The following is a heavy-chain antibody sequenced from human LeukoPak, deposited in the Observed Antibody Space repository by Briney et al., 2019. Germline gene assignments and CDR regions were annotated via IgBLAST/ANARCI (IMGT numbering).Heavy chain of an antibody. V-gene: IGHV4-59*12. CDR2: IYHTGST. CDR3: ARGDGSGSGRWFDP. D-gene: IGHD3-10*01. J-gene: IGHJ5*02. CDR1: GASITSYY. Sequence: PSETLSLTCAVSGASITSYYWNWIRQSPGKGLEWIGYIYHTGSTYYNPSLKSRVTISVDRSKNQFSLNLNSVTAADTALYYCARGDGSGSGRWFDPWGQGTLITVSS.